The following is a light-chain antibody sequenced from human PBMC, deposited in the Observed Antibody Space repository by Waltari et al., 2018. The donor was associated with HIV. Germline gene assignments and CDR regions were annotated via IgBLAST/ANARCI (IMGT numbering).Light chain of an antibody. V-gene: IGLV1-47*01. CDR1: SSNLGHYY. CDR3: ATWDDSLSGVV. CDR2: RNN. J-gene: IGLJ2*01. Sequence: QSVLTQPPSASATPGQRVTISCSGSSSNLGHYYVYCYQQLPGAAPKVLIFRNNRRPSGVPDRFSGSKSGTAASLAISGLRSEDEADYYCATWDDSLSGVVFGGGTKLTVL.